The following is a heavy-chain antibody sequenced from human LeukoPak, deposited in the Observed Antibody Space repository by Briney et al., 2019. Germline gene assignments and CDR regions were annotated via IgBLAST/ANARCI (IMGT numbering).Heavy chain of an antibody. Sequence: SETLSLTCTVSDDPIRSCCWWAWIRQPPGKGLEWIGYIYHSGTPTSYNPSLKSRATISIDASRNQFSLKLSSVTAADTAVYFCARDSRGGGPDFDSWGQGTLITVSS. CDR3: ARDSRGGGPDFDS. D-gene: IGHD2-15*01. V-gene: IGHV4-59*01. CDR2: IYHSGTPT. J-gene: IGHJ4*02. CDR1: DDPIRSCC.